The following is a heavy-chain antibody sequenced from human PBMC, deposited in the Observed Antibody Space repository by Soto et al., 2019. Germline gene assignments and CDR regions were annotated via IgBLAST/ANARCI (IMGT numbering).Heavy chain of an antibody. CDR2: ISYEGGNK. Sequence: LSLTCAVSGGSIFSTSWWSWVRQSPGKGLEWVAVISYEGGNKYYADSVKGRFTISRDNSKSTLYLQMSSLTAEDTAVYYCATRRGAGSHFDSWGHGTLVTVSS. D-gene: IGHD5-12*01. CDR1: GGSIFSTSW. V-gene: IGHV3-30*03. CDR3: ATRRGAGSHFDS. J-gene: IGHJ4*01.